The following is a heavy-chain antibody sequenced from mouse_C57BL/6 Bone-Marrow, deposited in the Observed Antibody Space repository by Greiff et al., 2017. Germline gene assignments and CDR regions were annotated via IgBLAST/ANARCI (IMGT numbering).Heavy chain of an antibody. CDR2: ISSGGSYT. J-gene: IGHJ2*01. CDR3: ARHGHYYGSSYYFDY. V-gene: IGHV5-6*01. CDR1: GFTFSSYG. Sequence: EVKLVESGGDLVKPGGSLKLSCAASGFTFSSYGMSWVRQTPDKRLEWVATISSGGSYTYYPDSVKGRFTISRDNAKNTLYLQMSSLKSEDTAMYYCARHGHYYGSSYYFDYWGQGTTLTVSS. D-gene: IGHD1-1*01.